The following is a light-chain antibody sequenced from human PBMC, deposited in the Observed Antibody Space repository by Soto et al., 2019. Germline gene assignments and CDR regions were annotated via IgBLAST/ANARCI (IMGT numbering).Light chain of an antibody. CDR1: QNIRSSY. V-gene: IGKV3-20*01. J-gene: IGKJ5*01. Sequence: EIVLTQSPVTLSLSPGERATLSCRASQNIRSSYLAWYQQKPGQAPRLLFYGASNRVTGIPGRLSASGSGADFPLTISRLEPEDFAVYYCQQYGPSLTFGQGTRLEIK. CDR2: GAS. CDR3: QQYGPSLT.